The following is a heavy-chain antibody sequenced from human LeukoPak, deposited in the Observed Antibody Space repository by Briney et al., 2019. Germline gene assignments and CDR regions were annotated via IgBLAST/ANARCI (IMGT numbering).Heavy chain of an antibody. Sequence: GGSLRLSCAASGFTFRSYWMHWVRQVPGKGLGWVSRINSDGSSTSYADSVEGRFTISIGNAKNPLYLQMNSLRVDDTAVYYCTYTDDYNPIYNYWGQGTLVTVSS. J-gene: IGHJ4*02. CDR1: GFTFRSYW. CDR2: INSDGSST. V-gene: IGHV3-74*01. CDR3: TYTDDYNPIYNY. D-gene: IGHD5-24*01.